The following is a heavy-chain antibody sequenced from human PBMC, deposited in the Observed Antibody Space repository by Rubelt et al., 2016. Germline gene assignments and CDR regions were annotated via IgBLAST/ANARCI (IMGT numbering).Heavy chain of an antibody. D-gene: IGHD3-10*01. J-gene: IGHJ5*02. V-gene: IGHV4-30-4*07. CDR3: ARGLGSASFYKLKPFDT. CDR2: IYYSGST. CDR1: GGSISSGGYS. Sequence: QVQLQESGPGLVKPSQTLSLTCAVSGGSISSGGYSWSWIRQPPGKGLEWIGYIYYSGSTYYNPSLKSRVTISVDTSKNQFSLKLSSVTAADTAVYYCARGLGSASFYKLKPFDTWGQGTLVTVSS.